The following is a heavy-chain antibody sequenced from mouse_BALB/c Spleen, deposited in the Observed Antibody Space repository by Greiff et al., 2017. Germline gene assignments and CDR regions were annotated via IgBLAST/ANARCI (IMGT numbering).Heavy chain of an antibody. CDR2: ISSGGST. Sequence: EVHLVESGGGLVKPGGSLKLSCAASGFTFSSYAMSWVRQTPEKRLEWVASISSGGSTYYPDSVKGRFTISRDNARNILYLQMSSLRSEDTAMYYCARAEGSYFDYWGQGTTLTVSS. CDR1: GFTFSSYA. V-gene: IGHV5-6-5*01. CDR3: ARAEGSYFDY. J-gene: IGHJ2*01.